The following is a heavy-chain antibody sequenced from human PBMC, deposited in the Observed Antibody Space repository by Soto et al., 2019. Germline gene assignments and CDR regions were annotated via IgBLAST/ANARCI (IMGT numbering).Heavy chain of an antibody. V-gene: IGHV6-1*01. CDR1: VGRESTTRST. Sequence: THPSTYDLRVGRESTTRSTWDWIRQSPSRGLEWLGRTYYRSKWYNDYAVSVKGRITINPDTSNNQLSLQLNSVTPDDTVVYYCASVIGNSWLDSWGKGTLVTVS. J-gene: IGHJ5*01. CDR2: TYYRSKWYN. CDR3: ASVIGNSWLDS.